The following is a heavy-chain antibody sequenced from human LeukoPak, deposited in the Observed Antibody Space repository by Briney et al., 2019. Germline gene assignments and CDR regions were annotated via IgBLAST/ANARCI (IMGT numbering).Heavy chain of an antibody. CDR3: ARVTSGNYGPFDY. V-gene: IGHV4-59*01. Sequence: PSETLSLTCTVSGGSTSSYYWSWIRQPPGKGLEWIGYIYYSGSTNYNPSLKSRVTISVDTSKNQFSLKLSSVTAADTAVYYCARVTSGNYGPFDYWGQGTLVTVSS. CDR2: IYYSGST. J-gene: IGHJ4*02. CDR1: GGSTSSYY. D-gene: IGHD3-10*01.